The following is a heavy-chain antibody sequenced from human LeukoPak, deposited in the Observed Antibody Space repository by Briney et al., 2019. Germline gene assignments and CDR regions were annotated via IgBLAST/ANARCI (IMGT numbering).Heavy chain of an antibody. D-gene: IGHD3-9*01. J-gene: IGHJ5*02. CDR2: ISGSGGST. CDR1: GFTFSSYA. CDR3: AKDAVGYFDWLLFTYWFDP. V-gene: IGHV3-23*01. Sequence: GGSLRLSCAASGFTFSSYAMSWVRQAPGKGLEWVSAISGSGGSTYYADSVKGRFTISRDNSKNTLYLQMNSLRAEDTAVYYCAKDAVGYFDWLLFTYWFDPWGQGTLVTVSS.